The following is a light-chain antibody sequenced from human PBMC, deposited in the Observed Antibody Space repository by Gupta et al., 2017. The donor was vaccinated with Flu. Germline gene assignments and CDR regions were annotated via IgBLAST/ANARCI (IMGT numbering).Light chain of an antibody. J-gene: IGKJ1*01. CDR3: HQYGSSPWT. Sequence: EIVLTQSPGTLSLSPGERATLSCRASQSVSSNFLAWYQQKPGQAPRLLIYGASNRAPGIPDRFRGSGSGTDFTLTVSIMDPEHFALYYCHQYGSSPWTFGQGTKVEIK. CDR2: GAS. CDR1: QSVSSNF. V-gene: IGKV3-20*01.